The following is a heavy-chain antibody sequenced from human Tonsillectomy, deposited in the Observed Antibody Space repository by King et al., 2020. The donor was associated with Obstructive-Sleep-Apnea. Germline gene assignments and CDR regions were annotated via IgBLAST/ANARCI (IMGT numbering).Heavy chain of an antibody. V-gene: IGHV1-18*04. CDR2: ISAYNGNT. CDR1: GYSFIRYG. D-gene: IGHD4-17*01. J-gene: IGHJ6*02. Sequence: QLVQSGAEVKKPGASVKVSCKASGYSFIRYGISWVRQAPGQGLEWMGWISAYNGNTNYAEKLQGRVTMTTDTSTSTAYMELRSLRSDDTAVYYCARAMTTVTGGGMVVWGQGTTVTVSS. CDR3: ARAMTTVTGGGMVV.